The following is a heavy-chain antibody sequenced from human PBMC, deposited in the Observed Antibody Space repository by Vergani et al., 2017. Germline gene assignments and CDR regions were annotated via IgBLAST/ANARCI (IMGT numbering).Heavy chain of an antibody. CDR1: GFTFSSYA. D-gene: IGHD2-2*01. CDR2: ISGSGGST. Sequence: EVQLLESGGGLVQPGGSLRLSCAASGFTFSSYAMSWVRQAPGKGLEWVSAISGSGGSTYYADSVKGRFTISRDNFKNTLYLQMNSLRAEDTAVYYCASRRYCSSTSCSDFDYWGQGTLVTVSS. V-gene: IGHV3-23*01. J-gene: IGHJ4*02. CDR3: ASRRYCSSTSCSDFDY.